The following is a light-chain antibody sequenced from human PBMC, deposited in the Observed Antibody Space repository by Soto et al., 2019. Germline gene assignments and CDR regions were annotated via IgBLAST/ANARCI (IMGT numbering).Light chain of an antibody. V-gene: IGLV2-8*01. J-gene: IGLJ2*01. CDR2: EVT. Sequence: QSVLTQPPSASGSPGQSVTISCTGTSSDVGGYNFVSWYQQHPGKAPKLMIYEVTTRPSGVPDRFSGSKSGNTASLAVSGLQSEEEAEYYCSSYAGSNSVVFGGGTKLTVL. CDR1: SSDVGGYNF. CDR3: SSYAGSNSVV.